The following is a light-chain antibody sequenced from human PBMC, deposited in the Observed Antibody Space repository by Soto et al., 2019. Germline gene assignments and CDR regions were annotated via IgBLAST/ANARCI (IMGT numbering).Light chain of an antibody. V-gene: IGLV1-40*01. J-gene: IGLJ1*01. CDR3: PSYDSSLTGYV. CDR1: SSNIGAGYD. Sequence: QSVLTQPPSVSGAPGQRVTISCTGSSSNIGAGYDVHWYQQLPGTAPKLLIYDNSNRPSGVPDQFSGSKSGTSASLAITGLQAEDGGEYYCPSYDSSLTGYVFGSGTTLT. CDR2: DNS.